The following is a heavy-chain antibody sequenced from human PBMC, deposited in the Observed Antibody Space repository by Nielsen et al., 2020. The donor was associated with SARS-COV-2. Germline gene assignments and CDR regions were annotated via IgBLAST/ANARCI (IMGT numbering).Heavy chain of an antibody. CDR1: GFTFSSYS. J-gene: IGHJ6*02. Sequence: GESLKISCAASGFTFSSYSMNWVRQAPGKGLDWVSYISSSSSTIYYADSVKGRFTISRDNAKNSLYLQMNSLRDEDTAVYYCARDEAYCGGDCYSYYYYGMDVWGQGTTVTVSS. V-gene: IGHV3-48*02. CDR2: ISSSSSTI. D-gene: IGHD2-21*02. CDR3: ARDEAYCGGDCYSYYYYGMDV.